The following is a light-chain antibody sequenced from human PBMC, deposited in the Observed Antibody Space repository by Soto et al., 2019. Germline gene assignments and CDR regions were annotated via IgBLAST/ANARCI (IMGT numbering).Light chain of an antibody. CDR3: QQYDTSIWAYT. V-gene: IGKV3-20*01. Sequence: ELVLTLSPVTLYLCPAERGTLSCRASQSVSSSYLAWYQQKPGQAPRLLIYGASSRATGIPDRFSGSGSGTDFTLTISRLETEDFAVYYCQQYDTSIWAYTFGQG. J-gene: IGKJ2*01. CDR2: GAS. CDR1: QSVSSSY.